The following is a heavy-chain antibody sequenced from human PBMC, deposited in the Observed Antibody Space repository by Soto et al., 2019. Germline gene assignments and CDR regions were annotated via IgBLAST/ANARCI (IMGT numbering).Heavy chain of an antibody. CDR2: IYNSRST. V-gene: IGHV4-31*03. J-gene: IGHJ4*02. Sequence: SSETLSLTCTVSGGSISSGDYYWSWIRQHPGKGLEWIGYIYNSRSTYYNPSLKSRVTISVDTSKNQLSLNLSSVTAADTAVYYCARDSPLYYYDTSGYYWGYFDYWGQGTLVTVSS. D-gene: IGHD3-22*01. CDR1: GGSISSGDYY. CDR3: ARDSPLYYYDTSGYYWGYFDY.